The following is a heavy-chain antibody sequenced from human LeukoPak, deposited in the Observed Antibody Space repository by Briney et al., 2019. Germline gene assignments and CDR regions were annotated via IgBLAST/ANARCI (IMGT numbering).Heavy chain of an antibody. CDR1: GYTFTGYY. CDR3: GRAYYDILTGYYDY. V-gene: IGHV1-2*02. Sequence: ASVTVSCKASGYTFTGYYMHWVRQAPGQGLEGMGWINPNSGGTNYAQKFQGRVTMTRDTSISTAYMELSRLRSDDTAVYYCGRAYYDILTGYYDYWGQGTLVTVSS. D-gene: IGHD3-9*01. J-gene: IGHJ4*02. CDR2: INPNSGGT.